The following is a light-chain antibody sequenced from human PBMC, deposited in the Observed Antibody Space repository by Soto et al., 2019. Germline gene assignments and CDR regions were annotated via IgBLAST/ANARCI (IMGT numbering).Light chain of an antibody. V-gene: IGKV3-15*01. J-gene: IGKJ1*01. CDR2: GAS. Sequence: EIVMTQAPATLSVSPGQRATLSCGASQSVSSSLAWYQQKPGQAPRLLIYGASARATGVPARFSGSGSGTEFTLTISSLQSEDFAVYYCQQYNYWPRTFGQGTRVEIK. CDR3: QQYNYWPRT. CDR1: QSVSSS.